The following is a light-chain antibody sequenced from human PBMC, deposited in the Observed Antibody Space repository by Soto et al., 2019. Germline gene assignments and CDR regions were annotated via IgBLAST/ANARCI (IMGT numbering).Light chain of an antibody. CDR3: LQYNNWPPWT. Sequence: EIVMTQSPATLSVSPGERATLSCRASQSVSGKLAWYQQKPGQAPRLLIYGASTRATAIPARFSGSGSGTEFILTISSLQSEDFAVYYCLQYNNWPPWTFGQGTKVEIK. V-gene: IGKV3-15*01. J-gene: IGKJ1*01. CDR1: QSVSGK. CDR2: GAS.